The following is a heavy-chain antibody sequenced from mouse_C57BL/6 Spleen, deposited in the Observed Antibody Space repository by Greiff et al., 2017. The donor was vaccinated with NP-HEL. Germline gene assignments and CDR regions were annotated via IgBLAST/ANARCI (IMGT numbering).Heavy chain of an antibody. Sequence: GGGLVQPKGSLKLSCAASGFSFNTYALNWVRQAPGQGLEWVARIRSKSNNYATYYADSVKDRFTISRDDSESMLYLQMNNLKTEDTAMYYCVSGDYDDADYYAMDYWGQGTSVTVSS. D-gene: IGHD2-4*01. CDR1: GFSFNTYA. CDR3: VSGDYDDADYYAMDY. V-gene: IGHV10-1*01. CDR2: IRSKSNNYAT. J-gene: IGHJ4*01.